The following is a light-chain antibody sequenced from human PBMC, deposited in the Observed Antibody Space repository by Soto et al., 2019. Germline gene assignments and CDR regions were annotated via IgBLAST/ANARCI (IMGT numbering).Light chain of an antibody. V-gene: IGLV1-40*01. CDR3: QSYDSSLSAVV. CDR2: QNN. Sequence: QSVLTQPPSVSGAPGQRVSISCTGSISNIGAGYDVHWYEHLPGTAPKLLIYQNNNRPSGVPDRFSGSKSGTSASLAITGLQAEDEADYYCQSYDSSLSAVVFGGGTKVTVL. CDR1: ISNIGAGYD. J-gene: IGLJ2*01.